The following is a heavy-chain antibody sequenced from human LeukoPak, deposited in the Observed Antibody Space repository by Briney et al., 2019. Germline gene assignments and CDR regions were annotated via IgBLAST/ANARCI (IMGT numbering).Heavy chain of an antibody. Sequence: GESLKISCKGSGYSFTSYWIGWVRQMPGKGLEWMGIIYPGDSDTRYSPSFQGQVTISADKSISTAYLQWSSLKASDTAMYYCARQRGRPLPPQYCSGGSCYVFDSWFDPWGQGTLVTVSS. V-gene: IGHV5-51*01. CDR1: GYSFTSYW. D-gene: IGHD2-15*01. CDR3: ARQRGRPLPPQYCSGGSCYVFDSWFDP. CDR2: IYPGDSDT. J-gene: IGHJ5*02.